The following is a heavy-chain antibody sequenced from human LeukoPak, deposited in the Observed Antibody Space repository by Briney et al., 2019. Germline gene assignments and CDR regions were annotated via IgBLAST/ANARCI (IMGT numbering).Heavy chain of an antibody. D-gene: IGHD3-9*01. CDR2: IYYSGST. J-gene: IGHJ6*02. CDR3: ARVRYFDWLGGMDV. V-gene: IGHV4-30-4*01. CDR1: GGSISSGDYY. Sequence: SQTLSLTCTVSGGSISSGDYYWSWIRQPPGKALEWIGYIYYSGSTYYNLSLESRVTISVDTSKNQFSLKLSSVTAADTAVYYCARVRYFDWLGGMDVWGQGTTVTVSS.